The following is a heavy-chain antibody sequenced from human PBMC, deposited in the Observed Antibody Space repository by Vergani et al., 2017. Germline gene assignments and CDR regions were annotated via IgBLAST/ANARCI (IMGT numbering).Heavy chain of an antibody. CDR3: ARDGVAAAGDYYYYXMDV. CDR1: GFTFSSYG. V-gene: IGHV3-33*08. Sequence: VQLLESGGGLVQPGGSLRLSCAASGFTFSSYGMHWVRQAPGKGLEWVAVIWYDGSNKYYADSVKGRFTISRDNSKNTLYLQMNSLRAEDTAVYYCARDGVAAAGDYYYYXMDVWGKGTTVTVSS. CDR2: IWYDGSNK. J-gene: IGHJ6*03. D-gene: IGHD6-13*01.